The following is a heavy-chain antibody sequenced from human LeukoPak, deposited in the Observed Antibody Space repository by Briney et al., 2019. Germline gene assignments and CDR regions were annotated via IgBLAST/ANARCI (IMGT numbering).Heavy chain of an antibody. CDR1: GFIFSNAW. J-gene: IGHJ4*02. V-gene: IGHV3-15*01. D-gene: IGHD5-12*01. CDR3: TTTYIVASTRKFGDY. Sequence: GGSLRLSCAASGFIFSNAWMNWVRQAPGKGLEWVGRIKTKTEGGTTDYAAPVKGRFTISRDDSQNTVDLQISSLTAEDTAMYFCTTTYIVASTRKFGDYWGQGTLVVVSS. CDR2: IKTKTEGGTT.